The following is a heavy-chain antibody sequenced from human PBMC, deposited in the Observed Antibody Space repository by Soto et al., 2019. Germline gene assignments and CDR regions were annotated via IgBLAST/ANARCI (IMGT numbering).Heavy chain of an antibody. CDR1: GFTFSSYA. J-gene: IGHJ4*02. CDR2: ISGSGGST. CDR3: ARGLYYYDSSGYWGY. Sequence: LSLSCAASGFTFSSYAMSWVRQAPGKGLEWVSAISGSGGSTYYADSVKGRFTISRDNAKNSLYLQMNSLRDEDTAVYCCARGLYYYDSSGYWGYWGQGTLVTVSS. D-gene: IGHD3-22*01. V-gene: IGHV3-23*01.